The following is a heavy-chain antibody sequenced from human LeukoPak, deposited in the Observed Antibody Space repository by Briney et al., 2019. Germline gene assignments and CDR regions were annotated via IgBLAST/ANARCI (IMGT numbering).Heavy chain of an antibody. CDR2: IRYDGSNK. Sequence: PGGSLRLSCAASGFTFSSYGMHWVRQAPGKGLEWVAFIRYDGSNKYYADSVKDRFTISRDNSKNTLYLQMNSLRAEDTAVYYCAKDRLATLDYWGQGTLVTVSS. J-gene: IGHJ4*02. CDR3: AKDRLATLDY. CDR1: GFTFSSYG. V-gene: IGHV3-30*02. D-gene: IGHD5-12*01.